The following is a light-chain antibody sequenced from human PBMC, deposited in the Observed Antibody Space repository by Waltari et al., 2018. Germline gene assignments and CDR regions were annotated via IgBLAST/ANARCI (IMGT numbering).Light chain of an antibody. J-gene: IGKJ4*01. CDR3: QQCYSTPLT. CDR2: AAS. Sequence: DIQLTQSPSSLSASVGDRVTITCRASQSISNYLNWYQQKPGKAPKVVISAASSLQSGVTSRFSGSGSGTAFTLTISSLQPEDFATYYCQQCYSTPLTFGGGTKVE. V-gene: IGKV1-39*01. CDR1: QSISNY.